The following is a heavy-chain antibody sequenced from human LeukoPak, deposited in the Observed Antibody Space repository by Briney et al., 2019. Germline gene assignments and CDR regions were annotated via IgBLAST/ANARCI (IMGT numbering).Heavy chain of an antibody. V-gene: IGHV1-58*01. CDR1: GFTFTSSA. CDR3: AADPDFSNYYDSSGYYYH. D-gene: IGHD3-22*01. CDR2: IVVGSGNT. J-gene: IGHJ4*02. Sequence: GTSVKVSCKASGFTFTSSAVQWVRQARGHRLEWIGWIVVGSGNTNYAQKFQERVTITRDMSTSTAYMELSSLRSEDTAVYYCAADPDFSNYYDSSGYYYHWGQGTLVTVSS.